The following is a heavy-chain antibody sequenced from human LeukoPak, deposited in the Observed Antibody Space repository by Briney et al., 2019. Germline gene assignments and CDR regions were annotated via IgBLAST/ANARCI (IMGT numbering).Heavy chain of an antibody. J-gene: IGHJ4*02. CDR3: AKGGWSDRFDF. CDR2: ITYGGERT. CDR1: GFTFSDDA. V-gene: IGHV3-23*01. Sequence: GGSLRLSCGASGFTFSDDAMTWVRQAPGKGLAWGSTITYGGERTYYADSVKGRFTISRANSKNILYLQMNSLRGDDTGDYYCAKGGWSDRFDFWGQGTRVTVSS. D-gene: IGHD3-3*01.